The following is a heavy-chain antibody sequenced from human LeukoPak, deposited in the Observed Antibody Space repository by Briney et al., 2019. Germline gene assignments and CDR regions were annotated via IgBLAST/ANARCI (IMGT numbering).Heavy chain of an antibody. CDR2: IYYSGST. D-gene: IGHD6-19*01. V-gene: IGHV4-59*01. Sequence: SETLSLTCTVSGGSISSYYWSWIRQPPGKGLEWIGYIYYSGSTNYNPSLKSRVTISVDTSKNQFSLKLSSVTAADTAVYYCARGRSSGWYLDYFDYWGQGTLVTVSS. J-gene: IGHJ4*02. CDR3: ARGRSSGWYLDYFDY. CDR1: GGSISSYY.